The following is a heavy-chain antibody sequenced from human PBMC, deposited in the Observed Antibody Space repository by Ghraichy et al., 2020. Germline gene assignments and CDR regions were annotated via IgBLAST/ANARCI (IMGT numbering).Heavy chain of an antibody. Sequence: GGSLRLSCAASGFSFSDYWMHWVRQAPGKGLVWVSRINNDGSSTNYADSVKGRLTMSRDNAKNTLFLQMNSLRADDSAVYYCARGGYYLPYYFYYVMDVWGQGTTVTVSS. J-gene: IGHJ6*02. CDR3: ARGGYYLPYYFYYVMDV. CDR1: GFSFSDYW. CDR2: INNDGSST. D-gene: IGHD3-10*01. V-gene: IGHV3-74*01.